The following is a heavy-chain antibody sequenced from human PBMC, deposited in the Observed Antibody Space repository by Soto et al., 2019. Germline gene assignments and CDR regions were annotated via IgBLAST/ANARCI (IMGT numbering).Heavy chain of an antibody. J-gene: IGHJ4*02. CDR2: VDGSGYDT. CDR1: GFTFSSHA. V-gene: IGHV3-23*01. D-gene: IGHD2-8*01. Sequence: GGSLRLSCAASGFTFSSHAMGWLRQAPGTGPEWVAFVDGSGYDTSYAESVKGRFTVSRDNSDNSLYLHMDSLRAEDTGRYFCAREIFAAAYAATSAFDLWGQGALVTVSS. CDR3: AREIFAAAYAATSAFDL.